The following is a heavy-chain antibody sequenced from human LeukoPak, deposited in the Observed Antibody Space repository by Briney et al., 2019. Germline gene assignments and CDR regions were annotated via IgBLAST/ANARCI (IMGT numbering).Heavy chain of an antibody. V-gene: IGHV1-18*01. CDR2: ISSYNGDT. D-gene: IGHD2-2*01. CDR3: ARGTRSCSSTTCYSDAFDI. J-gene: IGHJ3*02. CDR1: GYTFTSYG. Sequence: ASVEVSCKASGYTFTSYGISWVRQAPGQGLEWMGWISSYNGDTKYAQELQDRVTMTTDTSTSTASMELRSLRSDDTAVYYCARGTRSCSSTTCYSDAFDIWGQGTMVTVSS.